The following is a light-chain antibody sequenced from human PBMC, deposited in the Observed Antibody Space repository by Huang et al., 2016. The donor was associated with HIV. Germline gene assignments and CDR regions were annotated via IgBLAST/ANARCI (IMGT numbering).Light chain of an antibody. V-gene: IGKV1-9*01. Sequence: IQLTQSPSSLSASVGDRVTITCRASQGISRYLAWYQQTPGQAPKLLIYAASTLQSGVPSRFSGSGSGTDFTLTISSLQPEDFATYHCQQLNSYPPTFGQGTKVEIK. CDR2: AAS. CDR3: QQLNSYPPT. CDR1: QGISRY. J-gene: IGKJ1*01.